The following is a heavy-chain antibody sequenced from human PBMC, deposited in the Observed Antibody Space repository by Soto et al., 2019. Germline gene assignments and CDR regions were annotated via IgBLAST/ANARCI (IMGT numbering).Heavy chain of an antibody. D-gene: IGHD3-3*01. CDR3: ARSYYDFWSGDYYFYMDV. J-gene: IGHJ6*03. CDR2: VYYSGST. Sequence: SETLSLTCPVSGDSISSHYWSWIRQPPGKELEWIGYVYYSGSTNYNPSLKSRVTISIDTSKSQFSLKLSSVTAADTAVYYCARSYYDFWSGDYYFYMDVWGKGTTVTVSS. V-gene: IGHV4-59*08. CDR1: GDSISSHY.